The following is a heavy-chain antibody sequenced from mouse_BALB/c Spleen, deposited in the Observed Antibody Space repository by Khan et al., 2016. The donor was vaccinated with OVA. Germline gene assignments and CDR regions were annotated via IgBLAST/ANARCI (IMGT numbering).Heavy chain of an antibody. CDR2: INPSTGYT. J-gene: IGHJ3*01. Sequence: QVRLQQSGAELAEPGASVKMSCKASGYTFTSYWMHWVKQRPGQGLEWIGYINPSTGYTEYNQRFKDKATLTADKSSSTAYMQLSSLTSEESAVYYCANHGSSSAWLTYWGQGTLVTVSA. CDR1: GYTFTSYW. CDR3: ANHGSSSAWLTY. V-gene: IGHV1-7*01. D-gene: IGHD1-1*01.